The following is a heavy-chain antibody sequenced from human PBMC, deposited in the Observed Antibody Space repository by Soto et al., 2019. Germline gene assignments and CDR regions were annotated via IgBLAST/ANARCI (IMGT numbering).Heavy chain of an antibody. CDR1: GFTFGDYA. CDR2: IRSKAYGGTT. Sequence: PGGSLRLSCTASGFTFGDYAMSWFRQAPGKGLEWVGFIRSKAYGGTTEYAASVKGRFTISRDDSKSIAYLQMNSLKTEDTAVYYCTRVQYSSGWASRSGGMGYYYGMDVWGQGTTVTVSS. V-gene: IGHV3-49*03. J-gene: IGHJ6*02. CDR3: TRVQYSSGWASRSGGMGYYYGMDV. D-gene: IGHD6-19*01.